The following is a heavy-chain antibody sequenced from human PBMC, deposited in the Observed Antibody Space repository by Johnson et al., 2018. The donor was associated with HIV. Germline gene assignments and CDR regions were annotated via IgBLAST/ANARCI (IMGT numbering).Heavy chain of an antibody. D-gene: IGHD6-19*01. CDR2: IYSDGST. V-gene: IGHV3-66*01. CDR1: GFTFSNYA. J-gene: IGHJ3*02. Sequence: VQLVESGGGLVKPGGSLTLSCAASGFTFSNYAMSWVRRAPGKGLEWVSVIYSDGSTYYADSVQGRFTLSRDNSQNTLYLQMNSLRAEDTAVYYCARSGWYPNAFDIWGQGTMVTVSS. CDR3: ARSGWYPNAFDI.